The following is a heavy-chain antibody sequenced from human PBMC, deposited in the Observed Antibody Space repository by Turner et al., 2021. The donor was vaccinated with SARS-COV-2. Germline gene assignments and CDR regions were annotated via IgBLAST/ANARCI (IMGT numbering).Heavy chain of an antibody. V-gene: IGHV1-18*04. CDR1: GYTFTSYS. CDR3: AREGTYAVVIKEDAFDI. D-gene: IGHD2-15*01. Sequence: QVQLVQSGAEVKKPGASVKVSCKASGYTFTSYSISWVRQAPGQGLEWMGWISAYNGNKNYAQKLQGRVTMTTDTSTSTAYMELRSLRSDDTAVYYCAREGTYAVVIKEDAFDIWGQGTMVTVSS. J-gene: IGHJ3*02. CDR2: ISAYNGNK.